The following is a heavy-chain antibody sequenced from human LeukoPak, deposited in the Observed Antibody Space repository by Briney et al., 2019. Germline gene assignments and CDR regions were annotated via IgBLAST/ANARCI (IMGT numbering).Heavy chain of an antibody. Sequence: GGSLRLSCAASGFTFSSYEMNWVRQAPGKGLEWGSYISSSGSNIYYAESVKGRFTISRDNAKNTLYLQMNSLRAEATAVYYCARVMTTVPTDAFDIWGQGTMVTVSS. CDR3: ARVMTTVPTDAFDI. D-gene: IGHD4-17*01. CDR2: ISSSGSNI. V-gene: IGHV3-48*03. J-gene: IGHJ3*02. CDR1: GFTFSSYE.